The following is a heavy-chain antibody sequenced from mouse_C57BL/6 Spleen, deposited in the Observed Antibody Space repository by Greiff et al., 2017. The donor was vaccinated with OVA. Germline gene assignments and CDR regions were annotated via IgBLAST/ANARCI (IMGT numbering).Heavy chain of an antibody. J-gene: IGHJ4*01. D-gene: IGHD1-1*01. V-gene: IGHV2-2*01. CDR1: GFSLTSYG. Sequence: VQLQQSGPGLVQPSQSLSITCTVSGFSLTSYGVHWVRQSPGKGLEWLGVIWRGGSTDYNAAFISSLSISKDNSKSQVFFKMNSLQADDTAIYYCARKCYYGSSHYYAMDDWGQGTSVTVSS. CDR3: ARKCYYGSSHYYAMDD. CDR2: IWRGGST.